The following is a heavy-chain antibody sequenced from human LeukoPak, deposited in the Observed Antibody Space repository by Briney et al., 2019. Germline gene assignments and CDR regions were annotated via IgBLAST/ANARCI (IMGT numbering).Heavy chain of an antibody. CDR3: AGPPQAGPLDL. D-gene: IGHD6-19*01. CDR2: INPDGSKE. CDR1: GFMISNYW. J-gene: IGHJ5*02. Sequence: PGGSLRLSCAASGFMISNYWMTWVRQAPGKGLEWVANINPDGSKENYVDSVKGRFTISRDNARNYMYLQMNSLRADDTAVYYCAGPPQAGPLDLWGQGTLVTVSS. V-gene: IGHV3-7*01.